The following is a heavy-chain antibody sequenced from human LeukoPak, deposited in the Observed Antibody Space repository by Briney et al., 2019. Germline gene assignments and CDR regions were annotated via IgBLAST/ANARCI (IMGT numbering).Heavy chain of an antibody. J-gene: IGHJ3*02. V-gene: IGHV4-31*03. CDR3: ARYYGSGVDAFDI. CDR2: IYYSGST. Sequence: SQTLSLTCTVSGGSISSGGYYWSWIRQHPGKGLEWIGYIYYSGSTYYNPSLKSRVTISVDTSKNQFSLRLTSVTAADTAVYHGARYYGSGVDAFDIWGQGTMVTVSS. CDR1: GGSISSGGYY. D-gene: IGHD3-10*01.